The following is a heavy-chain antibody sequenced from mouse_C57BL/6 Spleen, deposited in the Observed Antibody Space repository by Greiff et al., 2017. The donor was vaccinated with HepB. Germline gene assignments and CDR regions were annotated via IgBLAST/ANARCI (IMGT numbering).Heavy chain of an antibody. V-gene: IGHV1-5*01. CDR1: GYTFTSYW. J-gene: IGHJ2*01. CDR2: IYPGNSDT. CDR3: TRVVTTVVATGDY. Sequence: VQLQQSGTVLARPGASVKMSCKTSGYTFTSYWMHWVKQRPGQGLEWIGAIYPGNSDTSYNQKFKGKAKLTAVTSASTAYMELSSLTNEDSAVYYCTRVVTTVVATGDYWGQGTTLTVSS. D-gene: IGHD1-1*01.